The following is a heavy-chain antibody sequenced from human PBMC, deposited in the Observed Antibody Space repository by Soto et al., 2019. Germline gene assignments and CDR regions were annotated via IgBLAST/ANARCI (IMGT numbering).Heavy chain of an antibody. V-gene: IGHV3-15*01. Sequence: GGSLRLSCAASGFTFSNAWMSWVRQAPGKGLEWVGRIKSKTDGGTTDYAAPVKGRFTISRDDSKNTLYLQMNSLKTEDPAVYCCTTSFLPGGYDAFDIWGQGTMVTVSS. CDR2: IKSKTDGGTT. D-gene: IGHD1-26*01. J-gene: IGHJ3*02. CDR3: TTSFLPGGYDAFDI. CDR1: GFTFSNAW.